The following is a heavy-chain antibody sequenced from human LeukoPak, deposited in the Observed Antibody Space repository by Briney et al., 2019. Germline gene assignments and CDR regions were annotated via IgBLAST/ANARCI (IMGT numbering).Heavy chain of an antibody. J-gene: IGHJ4*02. D-gene: IGHD5-24*01. Sequence: ASVNVSCKASGYTFSRYDINWVRQATGQGLEWMGWITTDSGDTDFARKFQGRVTMTTDTSTRTAYMELRSLRSDDSAVYYCGRRGGYNEIDYWGQGTLVTVSS. CDR3: GRRGGYNEIDY. CDR1: GYTFSRYD. V-gene: IGHV1-18*01. CDR2: ITTDSGDT.